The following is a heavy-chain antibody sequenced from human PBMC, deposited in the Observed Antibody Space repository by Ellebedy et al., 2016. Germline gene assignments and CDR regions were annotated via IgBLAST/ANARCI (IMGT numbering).Heavy chain of an antibody. Sequence: GESLKISCAASGFIFSNYAMYWVRQAPGKGLEWVAVISYNGGNKYYADSVKGRFTISRDNSKNTLYLQMNSLRAEDTAVYYCARAYGSGTSEYFYGMDVWGQGTTVTVSS. CDR2: ISYNGGNK. V-gene: IGHV3-30-3*01. CDR3: ARAYGSGTSEYFYGMDV. D-gene: IGHD3-10*01. CDR1: GFIFSNYA. J-gene: IGHJ6*02.